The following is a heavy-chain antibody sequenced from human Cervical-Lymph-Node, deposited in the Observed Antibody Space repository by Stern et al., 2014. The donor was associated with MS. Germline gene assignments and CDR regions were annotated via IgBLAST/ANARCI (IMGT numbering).Heavy chain of an antibody. CDR3: ARWSVACDS. Sequence: EVQLLESGAEVRKPGDSLKISCKTSGYRFINNWIAWVRQVPGKGLEWIGIIYPGDSDIRYSPSVQGHVTISVDKSISTAYLQWSSLKAADTAVYYCARWSVACDSWGQGALITVSS. V-gene: IGHV5-51*03. CDR2: IYPGDSDI. CDR1: GYRFINNW. D-gene: IGHD2-21*01. J-gene: IGHJ4*02.